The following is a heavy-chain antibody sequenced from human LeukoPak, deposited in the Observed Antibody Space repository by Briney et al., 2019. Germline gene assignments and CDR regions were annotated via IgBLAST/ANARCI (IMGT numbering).Heavy chain of an antibody. CDR1: GFTVSSNY. CDR2: IYSGGST. V-gene: IGHV3-53*01. Sequence: PGGSLRLSCAASGFTVSSNYMSWVRQAPGKGLEWVSVIYSGGSTYYADSVKGRFTISRDNSKNTLYLQMNSLRAEDTAVYYCAKDRVGATRVNWFDPWGQGTLVTVSS. CDR3: AKDRVGATRVNWFDP. D-gene: IGHD1-26*01. J-gene: IGHJ5*02.